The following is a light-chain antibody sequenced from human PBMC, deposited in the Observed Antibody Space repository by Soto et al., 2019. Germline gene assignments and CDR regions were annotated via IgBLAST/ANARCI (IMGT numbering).Light chain of an antibody. V-gene: IGKV4-1*01. CDR3: LQYYSHPFT. Sequence: DIVMTQSPDSLAVSLGERATINCKSSQVVFYNSKNYLGWYQQTKGQTPKLLIYWASTRESGVPDRFSGSGSGTDFTLTISRLQAEDVGAYYCLQYYSHPFTFGGGTKVDIK. CDR2: WAS. CDR1: QVVFYNSKNY. J-gene: IGKJ4*01.